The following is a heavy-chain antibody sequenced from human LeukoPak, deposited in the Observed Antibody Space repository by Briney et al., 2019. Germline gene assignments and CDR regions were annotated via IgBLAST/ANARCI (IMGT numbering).Heavy chain of an antibody. D-gene: IGHD3-3*01. CDR1: GFTFSTYT. J-gene: IGHJ4*02. V-gene: IGHV3-23*01. CDR2: ISGSGGST. CDR3: AKGTSYDFWSGYYYFDY. Sequence: GGSLRLSCAASGFTFSTYTMNWVRQAPGKGLEWVSAISGSGGSTYYADSVKGRFTISRDNSKNTLYLQMNSLRAEDTAVYYCAKGTSYDFWSGYYYFDYWGQGTLVTVSS.